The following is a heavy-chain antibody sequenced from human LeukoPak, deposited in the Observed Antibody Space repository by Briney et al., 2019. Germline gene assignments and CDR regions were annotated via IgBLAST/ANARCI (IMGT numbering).Heavy chain of an antibody. CDR3: ARDNYPGNAEKWFDP. Sequence: ASVKVSCKASGGTFSSYAISWVRQAPGQGLEWMGRIIPILGIANYAQKFQGRVTITADKSTSTAYMELSSLRSEDTAVYYCARDNYPGNAEKWFDPWGQGTLVTVSS. J-gene: IGHJ5*02. CDR1: GGTFSSYA. CDR2: IIPILGIA. V-gene: IGHV1-69*04. D-gene: IGHD4-23*01.